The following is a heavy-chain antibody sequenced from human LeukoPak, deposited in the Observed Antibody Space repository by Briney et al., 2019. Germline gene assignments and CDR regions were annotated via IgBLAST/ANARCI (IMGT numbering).Heavy chain of an antibody. CDR3: ARLRGYSSSWYSYYYYYGMDV. D-gene: IGHD6-13*01. CDR1: GFTFSSYA. V-gene: IGHV3-23*01. Sequence: QPGRSLRLSCAASGFTFSSYAMSWVRQAPGKGLEWVSAISGSGGSTYYADSVKGRFTISRDNSKNTLYLQMNSLRAEDTAVYYCARLRGYSSSWYSYYYYYGMDVWGQGTTVTVSS. J-gene: IGHJ6*02. CDR2: ISGSGGST.